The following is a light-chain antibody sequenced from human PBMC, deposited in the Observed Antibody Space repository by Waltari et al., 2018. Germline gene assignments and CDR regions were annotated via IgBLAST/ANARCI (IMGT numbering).Light chain of an antibody. Sequence: QSALTQEASVSGTVGQKVTLSCSGNNNNIGTYPVGWYQQISHGVPKPVMFGKSLPSGIPDRFSASKSGTTASLTISGLQPEDEAHYYCSTWDYTLSGLVFGGGTKLTVL. CDR1: NNNIGTYP. V-gene: IGLV1-44*01. J-gene: IGLJ2*01. CDR2: GKS. CDR3: STWDYTLSGLV.